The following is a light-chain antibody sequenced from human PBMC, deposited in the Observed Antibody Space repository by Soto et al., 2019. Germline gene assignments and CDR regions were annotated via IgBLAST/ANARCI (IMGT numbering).Light chain of an antibody. CDR3: NSYTSSSTPYV. J-gene: IGLJ1*01. V-gene: IGLV2-14*03. Sequence: QSALTQPASVSGSPGQSITISCTGTSSDVGNFNYVSWYQQHPGKAPKLMIYDVSNRPSGVSNRFSGSKSGNTASLTISGLQAEDEAEYYCNSYTSSSTPYVFGTGTKLTVL. CDR1: SSDVGNFNY. CDR2: DVS.